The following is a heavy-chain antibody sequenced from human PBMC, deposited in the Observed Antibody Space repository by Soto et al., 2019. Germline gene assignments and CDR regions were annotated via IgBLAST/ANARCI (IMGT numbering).Heavy chain of an antibody. D-gene: IGHD4-17*01. CDR2: IYSGITT. Sequence: LRLSCAASGFTVSSYYMGWVRQAPGKGLEWVSVIYSGITTYYADSVKGRFTISRDNSKNTMYLQMNSLRAEDTAVYYCTLQRPLSNVTTGRVGFDIWGQGTMVTV. J-gene: IGHJ3*02. CDR1: GFTVSSYY. V-gene: IGHV3-53*01. CDR3: TLQRPLSNVTTGRVGFDI.